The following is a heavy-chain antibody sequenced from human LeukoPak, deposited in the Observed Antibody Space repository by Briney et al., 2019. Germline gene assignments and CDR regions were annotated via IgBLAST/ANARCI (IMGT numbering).Heavy chain of an antibody. V-gene: IGHV4-59*08. J-gene: IGHJ5*02. CDR3: ARLGDVSSSWYEAYWFDP. Sequence: PSETLSLTCTVSGGSISSYYWSWIRQPPGKGLDWIGYIYYSGSTNYNPSLKSRVTISVDTSKNQFSLKLSSVTAADTAVYYCARLGDVSSSWYEAYWFDPWGQGTLVTVSS. D-gene: IGHD6-13*01. CDR1: GGSISSYY. CDR2: IYYSGST.